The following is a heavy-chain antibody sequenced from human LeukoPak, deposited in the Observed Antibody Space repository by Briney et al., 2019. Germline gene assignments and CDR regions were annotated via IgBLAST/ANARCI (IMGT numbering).Heavy chain of an antibody. Sequence: GGSLRLSCAASGFTFSHARMNWVRQAPGKGLEWVSSISSSSSYIYYADSVKGRFTISRDNAKNSLYLQMNSLRAEDTAVYYCARDRALVPAAKYSDYWGQGTLVTVSS. CDR1: GFTFSHAR. J-gene: IGHJ4*02. D-gene: IGHD2-2*01. CDR3: ARDRALVPAAKYSDY. CDR2: ISSSSSYI. V-gene: IGHV3-21*01.